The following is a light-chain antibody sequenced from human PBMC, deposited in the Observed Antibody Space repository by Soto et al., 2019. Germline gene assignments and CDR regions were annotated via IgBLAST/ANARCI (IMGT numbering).Light chain of an antibody. Sequence: ETVLTQSPATLSLSPGERATLSCRASQSISSYLAWYQQKPGQSPRLLLYDASNRATGIPARFSGSGSGTDFTLTISSLEPEDFAVYYCQQRSNWPPITFGQGTRLEIK. V-gene: IGKV3-11*01. J-gene: IGKJ5*01. CDR2: DAS. CDR1: QSISSY. CDR3: QQRSNWPPIT.